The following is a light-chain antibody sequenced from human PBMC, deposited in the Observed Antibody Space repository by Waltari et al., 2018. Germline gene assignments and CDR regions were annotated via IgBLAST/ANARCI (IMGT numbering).Light chain of an antibody. CDR2: LGS. Sequence: DIVMTQSPLSLPVTPGETASISCRSSQSLDSNGYKYLDWYLQKPGPSPQLLIYLGSNRASGVPDRFSGSGSGTEFTLSISSLQSEDFAIYYCQQYDEWPRTFGHGTRVEI. CDR1: QSLDSNGYKY. J-gene: IGKJ1*01. V-gene: IGKV2-28*01. CDR3: QQYDEWPRT.